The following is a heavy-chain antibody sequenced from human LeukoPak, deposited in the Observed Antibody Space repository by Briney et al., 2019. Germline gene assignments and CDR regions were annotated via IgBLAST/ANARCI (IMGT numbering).Heavy chain of an antibody. CDR1: GGSISSSSYY. D-gene: IGHD4-17*01. V-gene: IGHV4-39*02. CDR2: IYYSGST. J-gene: IGHJ4*02. Sequence: KSSETLSLTCTVSGGSISSSSYYWGWIRQPPGKGLEWIGSIYYSGSTYYNPSLKSRVTISVDTSKNQFSLRLSSVTAADTAVYYCARELRKTTMTGVDYWGQGTLVTVSS. CDR3: ARELRKTTMTGVDY.